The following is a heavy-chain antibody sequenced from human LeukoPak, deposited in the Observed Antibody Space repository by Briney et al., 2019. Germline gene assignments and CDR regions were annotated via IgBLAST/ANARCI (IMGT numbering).Heavy chain of an antibody. D-gene: IGHD3-22*01. J-gene: IGHJ4*02. CDR2: MNPNNGNT. CDR3: ARGFLDYDTSDYAFSYY. V-gene: IGHV1-8*01. CDR1: GYTFTSYD. Sequence: ASVKVSCKASGYTFTSYDITWVRQATGQGLEWMGWMNPNNGNTGYAQRFQGRVTLTRDTSITTAYMELSGLRSEDTAVYYCARGFLDYDTSDYAFSYYWGQGTLVTVSS.